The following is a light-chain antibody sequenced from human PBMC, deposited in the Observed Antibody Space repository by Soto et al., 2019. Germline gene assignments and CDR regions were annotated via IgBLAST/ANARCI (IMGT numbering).Light chain of an antibody. CDR2: VAS. V-gene: IGKV2-28*01. J-gene: IGKJ1*01. CDR1: QSLLHTDGYNY. CDR3: MQSLQTPRT. Sequence: DIVMTQSPLSLPVTPGEPASSSCRSSQSLLHTDGYNYLDWFLQKPGQSPQLLIYVASDRASGVPARFSGSGSGTDFTLKISRVEAEDVGVYYCMQSLQTPRTFGQGTKVEI.